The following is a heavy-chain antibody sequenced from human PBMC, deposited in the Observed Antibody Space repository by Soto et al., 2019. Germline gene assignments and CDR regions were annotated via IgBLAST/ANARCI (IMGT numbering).Heavy chain of an antibody. Sequence: QVQLVQSGAEVKRPGVSVKVSSKAPGYTFTSYGISWVRQAPGKGLEWMGWIGGYNGNTKYAQKLQGRVTMTTDTSTSTAYMELRSLRSDDTAVYYCARDLGGQIVDYWGQGTLVTVSS. CDR1: GYTFTSYG. V-gene: IGHV1-18*01. D-gene: IGHD1-26*01. CDR2: IGGYNGNT. J-gene: IGHJ4*02. CDR3: ARDLGGQIVDY.